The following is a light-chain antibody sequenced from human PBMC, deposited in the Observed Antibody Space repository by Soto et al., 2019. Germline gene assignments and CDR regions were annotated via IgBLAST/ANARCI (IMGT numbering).Light chain of an antibody. V-gene: IGKV3-15*01. CDR2: DAS. J-gene: IGKJ5*01. CDR1: QSVSNN. Sequence: HSAGALSLSTGERATLSCRASQSVSNNYLAWYQQKPGQAPRILMYDASTRATGISARFSGSGSGTEFTLTISSLQSEDFAVYYCQQYPNWPIPSAQGTRLET. CDR3: QQYPNWPIP.